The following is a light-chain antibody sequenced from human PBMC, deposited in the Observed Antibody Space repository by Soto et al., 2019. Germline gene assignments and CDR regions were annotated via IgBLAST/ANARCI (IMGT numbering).Light chain of an antibody. V-gene: IGKV1-9*01. CDR3: QQPDSYPRT. CDR2: TAS. J-gene: IGKJ1*01. CDR1: QGISSY. Sequence: DIQLTQSPSFLSASVGDRVTITCRASQGISSYLAWYQLKPGKAPKLLISTASSLQSGVPSRFSGSGSGTEFTLTISSLQPEDFATYYCQQPDSYPRTFGQGTKVEIK.